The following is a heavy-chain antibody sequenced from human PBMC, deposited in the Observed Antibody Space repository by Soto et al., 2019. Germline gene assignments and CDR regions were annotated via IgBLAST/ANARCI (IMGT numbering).Heavy chain of an antibody. D-gene: IGHD3-22*01. CDR1: GYTFTSYG. CDR2: ISAYNSNT. Sequence: EASVKVSCKASGYTFTSYGISWVRQAPGQGLEWMGWISAYNSNTNYAQKLQGRVTMTTDTSTSTAYMELRSMRSDDTAVYYCARDNHCASICYREYNFDYWGQGTLVTVSS. CDR3: ARDNHCASICYREYNFDY. V-gene: IGHV1-18*01. J-gene: IGHJ4*02.